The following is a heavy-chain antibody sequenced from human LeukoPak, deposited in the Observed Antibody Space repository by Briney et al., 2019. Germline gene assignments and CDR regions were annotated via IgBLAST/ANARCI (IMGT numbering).Heavy chain of an antibody. CDR3: AKVPGVLDSGY. J-gene: IGHJ4*02. CDR1: GFTFGSYG. D-gene: IGHD3-10*01. Sequence: GRSLRLSCAASGFTFGSYGMHWVRQAPGKGLEWVAVISYDGSNKYYADSVKGRFTISRDNSKNTLYLQMNSLRAEDTAVYYCAKVPGVLDSGYWGQGTLVTVSS. V-gene: IGHV3-30*18. CDR2: ISYDGSNK.